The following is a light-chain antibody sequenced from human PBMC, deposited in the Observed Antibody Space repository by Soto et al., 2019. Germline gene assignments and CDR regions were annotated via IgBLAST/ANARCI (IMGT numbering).Light chain of an antibody. CDR1: QSISSY. CDR3: QQYQSYSS. CDR2: AAS. V-gene: IGKV1-39*01. Sequence: DIQMTQSPSSLSASVGDRVTITCRASQSISSYLNWYQQKPGKAPKLLIYAASSLQSGVPSRFSGSVSGTDFTLTISSLQPEDFATYYCQQYQSYSSFAGGTKV. J-gene: IGKJ4*01.